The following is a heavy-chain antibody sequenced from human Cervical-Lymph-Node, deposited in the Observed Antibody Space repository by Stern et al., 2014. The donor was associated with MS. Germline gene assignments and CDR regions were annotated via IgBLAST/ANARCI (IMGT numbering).Heavy chain of an antibody. CDR3: ARAPRWWTVTFDF. D-gene: IGHD4-17*01. CDR2: IFSSGST. Sequence: QVQLQESGPRLVKPSETLSLTCPVSGGSITNFYWSWIRQSPEKGLEWIGYIFSSGSTNYNPSLVSRVTLSLEPSTHKISLNLRSVTAADTAVYYCARAPRWWTVTFDFWGRGTLVTVSS. V-gene: IGHV4-59*12. CDR1: GGSITNFY. J-gene: IGHJ4*02.